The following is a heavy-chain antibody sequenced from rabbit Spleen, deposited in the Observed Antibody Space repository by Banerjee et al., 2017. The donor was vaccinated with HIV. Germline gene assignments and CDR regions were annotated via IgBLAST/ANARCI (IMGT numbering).Heavy chain of an antibody. D-gene: IGHD4-1*01. Sequence: QEQLMESGGGLVKPEGSLKLSCTASGFSFSNKAVMCWVRQPPGKGLEWIACIYAGSYGNTYYASWAKGRFTISRTSSTTVTLQMTSLTAADTATYFCARDLAGVIGWNFGWWGPGTLVTVS. J-gene: IGHJ4*01. CDR1: GFSFSNKAV. V-gene: IGHV1S45*01. CDR3: ARDLAGVIGWNFGW. CDR2: IYAGSYGNT.